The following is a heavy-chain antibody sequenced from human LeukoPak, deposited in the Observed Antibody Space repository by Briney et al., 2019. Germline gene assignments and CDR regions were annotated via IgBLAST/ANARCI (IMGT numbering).Heavy chain of an antibody. J-gene: IGHJ4*02. CDR3: ARNAAHEYYFDY. Sequence: PSETLSLTCTVSGGSISSSSYYWGWIRQPPGKGLEWIGETSHRGSTNYNPSLKSRVTISVDKSKNQFSLKLSSVTAADTAVYYCARNAAHEYYFDYWGQGTLVTVSS. CDR2: TSHRGST. V-gene: IGHV4-39*07. D-gene: IGHD2-15*01. CDR1: GGSISSSSYY.